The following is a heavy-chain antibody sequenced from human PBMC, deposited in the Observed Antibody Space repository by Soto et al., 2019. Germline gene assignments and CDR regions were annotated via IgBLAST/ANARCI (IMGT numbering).Heavy chain of an antibody. CDR3: ARQNTYYDFWTRYFDI. CDR1: GGSFSGYY. V-gene: IGHV4-34*01. CDR2: INHSGST. D-gene: IGHD3-3*01. J-gene: IGHJ3*02. Sequence: SETLSLTCAVYGGSFSGYYWSWIRQPPGKGLEWIGEINHSGSTNYNPSLKSRVTISVDTSKNQFSLKLSSVTAADTAVYYCARQNTYYDFWTRYFDIWGQGTMVTVSS.